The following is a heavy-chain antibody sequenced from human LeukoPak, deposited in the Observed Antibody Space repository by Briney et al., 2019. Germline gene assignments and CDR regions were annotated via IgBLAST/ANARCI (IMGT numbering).Heavy chain of an antibody. CDR1: GFTFTNTW. V-gene: IGHV3-15*01. CDR2: IKSKSDGGTT. J-gene: IGHJ4*02. CDR3: TTGTDLPGTISSDY. Sequence: PGGSLRLSCAASGFTFTNTWMTWVRQAPGKGLEWVGRIKSKSDGGTTDYAAPVKGRFTISRDDSKNTLYLQMNSLKTEDTAVYYCTTGTDLPGTISSDYWGQGTLVTVSS. D-gene: IGHD1-1*01.